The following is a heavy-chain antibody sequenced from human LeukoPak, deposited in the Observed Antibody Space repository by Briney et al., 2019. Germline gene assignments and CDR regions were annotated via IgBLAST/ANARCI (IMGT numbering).Heavy chain of an antibody. D-gene: IGHD2-2*01. CDR1: GGSLSSGGYY. V-gene: IGHV4-31*01. Sequence: SETLSLTCTVSGGSLSSGGYYWSWIRQHPGKGLEWIGYIYYSGTTYYKPSLKSPVTISVYTSKNQFSLKLSSVTAADTAVYYCARWIVVVPAAKTGFDPWGQGTLVTVSS. CDR2: IYYSGTT. CDR3: ARWIVVVPAAKTGFDP. J-gene: IGHJ5*02.